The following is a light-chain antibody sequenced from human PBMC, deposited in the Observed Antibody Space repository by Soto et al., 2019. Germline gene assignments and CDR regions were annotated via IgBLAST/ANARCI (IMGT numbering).Light chain of an antibody. J-gene: IGKJ3*01. CDR3: QQRSTWPFT. V-gene: IGKV3-11*01. Sequence: IVLTQSPANLSLSPGERTTLSCRASQSVSSYLAWYQQKPGQAPRLLIYDASNRATGIPARFSGSGSGTDFTLTISTLEPEDFAVYYCQQRSTWPFTFGPGTKVDI. CDR2: DAS. CDR1: QSVSSY.